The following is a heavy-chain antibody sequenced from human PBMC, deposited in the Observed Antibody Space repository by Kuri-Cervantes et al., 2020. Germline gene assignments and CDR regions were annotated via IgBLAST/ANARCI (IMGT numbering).Heavy chain of an antibody. D-gene: IGHD5-12*01. CDR2: INSDGSST. CDR3: AGLRANSNRAFDI. CDR1: GFTFSSYS. Sequence: GESLKISCAASGFTFSSYSMNWVRQAPGKGLVWVSRINSDGSSTNYADSVKGRFTISRDNAKNTAYLQMNSLRAEDTAVFFCAGLRANSNRAFDIWGQGTMVTVSS. J-gene: IGHJ3*02. V-gene: IGHV3-74*01.